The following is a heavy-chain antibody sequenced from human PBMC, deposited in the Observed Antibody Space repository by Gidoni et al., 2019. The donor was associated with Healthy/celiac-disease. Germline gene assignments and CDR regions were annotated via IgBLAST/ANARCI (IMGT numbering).Heavy chain of an antibody. CDR2: INHSGST. J-gene: IGHJ4*02. V-gene: IGHV4-34*01. D-gene: IGHD6-19*01. CDR3: ASLAVAGTFPFDY. Sequence: QVQLQQWGAGLLKPSETLSLTCAVYGGSFSGYYWSWIRQPPGKGLEWIGEINHSGSTNYNPSLKSRVTISVDTSKNQFSLKLSSVTAADTAVYYCASLAVAGTFPFDYWGQGTLVTVSS. CDR1: GGSFSGYY.